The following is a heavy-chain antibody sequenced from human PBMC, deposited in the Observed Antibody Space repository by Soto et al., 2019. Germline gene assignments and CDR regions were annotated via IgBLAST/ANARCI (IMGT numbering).Heavy chain of an antibody. CDR3: TRDLRSSSWPNPGYYYYGMDV. Sequence: PGGSLRLSCAASGFTFSSYDMHWVRQATGKGLEWVSGIGTAGDTYYPGSVKGRFTISRENAQNSLYLQMNSLRAEDTAVYYCTRDLRSSSWPNPGYYYYGMDVWGQGTKVTVSS. V-gene: IGHV3-13*01. J-gene: IGHJ6*02. CDR2: IGTAGDT. D-gene: IGHD6-13*01. CDR1: GFTFSSYD.